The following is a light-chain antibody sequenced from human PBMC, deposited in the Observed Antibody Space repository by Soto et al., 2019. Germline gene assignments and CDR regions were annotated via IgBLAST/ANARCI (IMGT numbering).Light chain of an antibody. V-gene: IGKV1-9*01. J-gene: IGKJ3*01. CDR2: GAS. CDR1: XDXXXY. Sequence: QLTQSPSXLXASVGDXXTXXXRASXDXXXYLAWYQQKAGKAPKRLIYGASTLQSGVPSRFSGFGSGTEFTLTISSLQPEDFATYHCQQLQRTPFTFGPGTTVDV. CDR3: QQLQRTPFT.